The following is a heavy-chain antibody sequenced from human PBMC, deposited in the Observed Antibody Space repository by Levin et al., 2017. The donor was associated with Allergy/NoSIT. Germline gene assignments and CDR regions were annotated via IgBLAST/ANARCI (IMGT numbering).Heavy chain of an antibody. CDR3: ATVAAPGYFDY. CDR2: FYGGGST. D-gene: IGHD6-13*01. CDR1: GFTVSNKY. Sequence: SCAASGFTVSNKYMSWVRQAPGKGLEWVSVFYGGGSTYYADSVKGRFTISRDDSKNTLSLQMNSLRAEDTAVYYCATVAAPGYFDYWGQGTLVTVSS. J-gene: IGHJ4*02. V-gene: IGHV3-53*01.